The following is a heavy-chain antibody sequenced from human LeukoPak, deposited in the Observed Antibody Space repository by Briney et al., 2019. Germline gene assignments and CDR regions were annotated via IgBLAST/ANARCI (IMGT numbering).Heavy chain of an antibody. CDR2: INSDGSST. V-gene: IGHV3-74*01. CDR1: GFTFSSYW. CDR3: ARDPSSWYYYYMDV. Sequence: GGSLRLSCAASGFTFSSYWMHWVRQAPGKGLVWVSRINSDGSSTNYADSVKGRFTISRDNAKNTLYLQMNSLRAEDTAVYYCARDPSSWYYYYMDVWGKGTTVTVSS. D-gene: IGHD6-13*01. J-gene: IGHJ6*03.